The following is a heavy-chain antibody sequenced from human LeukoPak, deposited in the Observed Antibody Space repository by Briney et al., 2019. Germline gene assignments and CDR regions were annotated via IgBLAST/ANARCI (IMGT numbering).Heavy chain of an antibody. CDR3: ARALWFGESWNDY. V-gene: IGHV1-8*01. D-gene: IGHD3-10*01. J-gene: IGHJ4*02. CDR2: MNPNSGNT. Sequence: XXXVRQATGXGREWXGWMNPNSGNTGYAQKFQGRVTMTRNTSISTAYMELSSLRSEDTAVYYCARALWFGESWNDYWGQGTLITVSS.